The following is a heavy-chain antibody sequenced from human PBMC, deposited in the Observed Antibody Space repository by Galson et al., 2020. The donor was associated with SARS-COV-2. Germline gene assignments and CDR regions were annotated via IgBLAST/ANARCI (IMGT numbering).Heavy chain of an antibody. CDR2: ISYDGSNK. CDR3: AKGVGCSGGSCYNTYFDY. Sequence: GGSLRLSCAASGFTFSSYGMHWVRQAPGKGLEWVAVISYDGSNKYYADSVKGRFTISRDNSKNTLYLQMNSLRAEDTAVYYCAKGVGCSGGSCYNTYFDYWGQGTLVTVSS. CDR1: GFTFSSYG. J-gene: IGHJ4*02. D-gene: IGHD2-15*01. V-gene: IGHV3-30*18.